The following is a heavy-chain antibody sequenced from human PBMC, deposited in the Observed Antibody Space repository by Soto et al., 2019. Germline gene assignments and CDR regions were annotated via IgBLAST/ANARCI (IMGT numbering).Heavy chain of an antibody. J-gene: IGHJ4*02. Sequence: QVQLQQWGAGLLKPSETLSLTCAVYGGSFSGYYWSWIRQPPGKGLEWIGEINHSGSTNYNPSLKSRVTISVERSKNHFSQKLSSVAAADTAVYYCAGAGGRFLEWLLWGRGGSGYYGFDYWGQGTLVTVSS. D-gene: IGHD3-3*01. V-gene: IGHV4-34*01. CDR1: GGSFSGYY. CDR2: INHSGST. CDR3: AGAGGRFLEWLLWGRGGSGYYGFDY.